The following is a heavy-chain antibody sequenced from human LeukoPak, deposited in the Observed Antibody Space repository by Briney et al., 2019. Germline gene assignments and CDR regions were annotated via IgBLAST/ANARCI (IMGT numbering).Heavy chain of an antibody. D-gene: IGHD3-22*01. CDR1: GLTFSSHA. CDR2: IKQDGSEK. V-gene: IGHV3-7*01. CDR3: ARELGYYDSSGYYPYYFDY. J-gene: IGHJ4*02. Sequence: PGGSLRLSCVASGLTFSSHAMTWVRQAPGKGLEWVANIKQDGSEKYYVDSVKGRFTISRDNAKNSPYLQMNSLRAEDTAVYYCARELGYYDSSGYYPYYFDYWGQGTLVTVSS.